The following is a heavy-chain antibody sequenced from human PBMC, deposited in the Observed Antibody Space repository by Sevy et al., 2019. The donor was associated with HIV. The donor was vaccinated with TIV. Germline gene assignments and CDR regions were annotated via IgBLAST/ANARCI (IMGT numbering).Heavy chain of an antibody. CDR3: ARLFYGSADY. V-gene: IGHV3-7*01. CDR2: INQDGSET. J-gene: IGHJ4*02. D-gene: IGHD3-10*01. CDR1: GFTFSSYW. Sequence: GESLKISCAASGFTFSSYWMSRVRQAPGKGLEWVATINQDGSETFYVDSVKGRFTISRHNPRKSLYLQMNSLSAEDTAVYYCARLFYGSADYWGQGTLVTVSS.